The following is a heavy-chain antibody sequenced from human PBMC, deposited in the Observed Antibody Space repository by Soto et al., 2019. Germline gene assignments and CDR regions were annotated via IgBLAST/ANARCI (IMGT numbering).Heavy chain of an antibody. CDR2: ISSSGSTI. CDR3: ARVASSSLFDFDY. J-gene: IGHJ4*02. Sequence: GGSLRLSCAASGFTFSDYYMSWIRQAPGKGLEWVSYISSSGSTIYYADSVKGRFTISRDNAKNSLYLQMNSLRAEDTAVYYCARVASSSLFDFDYWGQGTLVTVSS. D-gene: IGHD6-6*01. V-gene: IGHV3-11*01. CDR1: GFTFSDYY.